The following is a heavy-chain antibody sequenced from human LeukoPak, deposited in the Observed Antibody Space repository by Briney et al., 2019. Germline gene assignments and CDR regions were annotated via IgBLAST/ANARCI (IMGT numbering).Heavy chain of an antibody. Sequence: PSETLSLTCKVSGVSISNYYWTWIPQPPGKALEWIGYIFNTGSTNYNPSLKSRATISLDTSQNQVSLELKSVTAADTAVYYCARQSRYYYMDVWGRGTTVTVSS. CDR2: IFNTGST. CDR3: ARQSRYYYMDV. V-gene: IGHV4-59*08. J-gene: IGHJ6*03. CDR1: GVSISNYY.